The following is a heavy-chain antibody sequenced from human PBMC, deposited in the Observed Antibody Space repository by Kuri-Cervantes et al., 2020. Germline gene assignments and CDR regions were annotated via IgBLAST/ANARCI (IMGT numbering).Heavy chain of an antibody. Sequence: ASVKVSCKASGYTFTSYGISWVRQAPGQGLEWMGWISAYNGNTNYAQKLQGRVTMTRDTSISTAYMELSRLRSDDTAVYYCASQWLENFDYWGQGTLVTVSS. V-gene: IGHV1-18*01. CDR3: ASQWLENFDY. J-gene: IGHJ4*02. CDR2: ISAYNGNT. CDR1: GYTFTSYG. D-gene: IGHD6-19*01.